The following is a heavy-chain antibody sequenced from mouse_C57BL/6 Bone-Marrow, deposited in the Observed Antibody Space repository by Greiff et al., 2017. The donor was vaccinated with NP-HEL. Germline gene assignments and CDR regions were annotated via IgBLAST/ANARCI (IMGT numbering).Heavy chain of an antibody. CDR1: GYTFTDYN. Sequence: DVKLQESGPELVKPGASVKMSCKASGYTFTDYNMHWVKQSHGKSLEWIGYINPNNGGTSYNQKFKGKATLTVNKSSSTAYMELRSLTSEDSAVYYCARETMVRNAMDYWGQGTSVTVSS. CDR3: ARETMVRNAMDY. D-gene: IGHD2-1*01. J-gene: IGHJ4*01. V-gene: IGHV1-22*01. CDR2: INPNNGGT.